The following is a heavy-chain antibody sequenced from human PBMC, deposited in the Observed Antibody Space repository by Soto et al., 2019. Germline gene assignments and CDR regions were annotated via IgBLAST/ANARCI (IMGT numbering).Heavy chain of an antibody. CDR3: ARDRYSSGWYVNY. J-gene: IGHJ4*02. D-gene: IGHD6-19*01. Sequence: QVQLVESGGGVVQPGRSLRLSCAASGFTFSSYAMHWVRQAPGKGLEWVAVISYDGSNKYYADSVKGRFTISRDNSENTLYLQMNRLRAEDTAVYYCARDRYSSGWYVNYWGQGTLVTVSS. CDR1: GFTFSSYA. V-gene: IGHV3-30-3*01. CDR2: ISYDGSNK.